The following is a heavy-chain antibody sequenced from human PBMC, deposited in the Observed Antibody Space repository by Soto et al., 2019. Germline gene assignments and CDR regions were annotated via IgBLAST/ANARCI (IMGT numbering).Heavy chain of an antibody. Sequence: GGSLRLSCAASGLTFSSHAMSWVRQAPGKGLEWVSAISGSGGSTYYADSVKGRFTISRDNSKNTLYLQMNSLRAEDTAVYYCAKDPLRIAVAVDFDYWGQGTLVTVSS. CDR3: AKDPLRIAVAVDFDY. CDR2: ISGSGGST. D-gene: IGHD6-19*01. J-gene: IGHJ4*02. V-gene: IGHV3-23*01. CDR1: GLTFSSHA.